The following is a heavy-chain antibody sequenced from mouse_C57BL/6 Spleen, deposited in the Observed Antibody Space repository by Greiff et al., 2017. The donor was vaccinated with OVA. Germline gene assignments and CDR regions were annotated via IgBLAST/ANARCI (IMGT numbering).Heavy chain of an antibody. CDR1: GYTFTSYW. D-gene: IGHD2-2*01. CDR2: IHPNSGST. V-gene: IGHV1-64*01. J-gene: IGHJ2*01. CDR3: AGSTMVTTEFDY. Sequence: QVQLQQSGAELVKPGASVKLSCKASGYTFTSYWMHWVKQRPGQGLEWIGMIHPNSGSTNYNEKFKSKATLTVDKSSSTAYMQLSSLTSEDSAVYYCAGSTMVTTEFDYWGQGTTLTVSS.